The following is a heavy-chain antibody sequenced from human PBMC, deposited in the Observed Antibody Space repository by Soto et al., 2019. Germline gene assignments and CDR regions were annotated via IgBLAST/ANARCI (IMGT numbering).Heavy chain of an antibody. V-gene: IGHV3-11*05. Sequence: QVQLVASGGGLVKPGGSLRLSCVASGFTFSDYYMSWIRQAPGKGLEWVSYISSSSSYTNYADSVKGRFTISRDNAKNSLYLQMNSLRAEDTAVYYCARDHHRYSGYDYVDYWGQGTLVTVSS. CDR1: GFTFSDYY. CDR3: ARDHHRYSGYDYVDY. D-gene: IGHD5-12*01. J-gene: IGHJ4*02. CDR2: ISSSSSYT.